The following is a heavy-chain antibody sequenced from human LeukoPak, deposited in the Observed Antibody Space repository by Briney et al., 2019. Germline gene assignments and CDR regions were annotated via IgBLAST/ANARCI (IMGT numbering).Heavy chain of an antibody. J-gene: IGHJ4*02. Sequence: PGRSLRLSCAASGFTFSSYGMHWVRQAPGKGLEWVAVIWYDGSNKYYADSVKGRFTISRDNSKNTLYLQMNSLRAEDTAVYYCARGFRSSGWYLIDYWGQGTLVTVSS. CDR1: GFTFSSYG. CDR3: ARGFRSSGWYLIDY. V-gene: IGHV3-33*01. D-gene: IGHD6-19*01. CDR2: IWYDGSNK.